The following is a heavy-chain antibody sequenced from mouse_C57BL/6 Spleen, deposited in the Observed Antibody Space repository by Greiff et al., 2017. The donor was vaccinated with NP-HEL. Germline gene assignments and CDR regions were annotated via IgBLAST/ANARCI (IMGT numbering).Heavy chain of an antibody. CDR2: IWSGGST. Sequence: QVQLKESGPGLVQPSQSLSITCTVSGFSFTSYGVHWVRQSPGKGLEWLGVIWSGGSTDYNAAFISRLSISKDNSKSQVFLKMNSLQADDTAIYYCARNFYYGYDFDYWGQGTTLTVSS. CDR3: ARNFYYGYDFDY. J-gene: IGHJ2*01. CDR1: GFSFTSYG. D-gene: IGHD2-2*01. V-gene: IGHV2-2*01.